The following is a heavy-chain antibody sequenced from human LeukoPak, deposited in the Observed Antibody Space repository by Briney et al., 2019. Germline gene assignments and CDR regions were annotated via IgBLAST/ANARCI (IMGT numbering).Heavy chain of an antibody. CDR3: ARARVPAALKGWFDP. CDR1: GGSISSGDYY. D-gene: IGHD2-2*01. Sequence: PSETLSLTRTVSGGSISSGDYYWSWIRQPPGKGLEWIGYIYYSGSTYYNPSLKSRVTISVDTSKNQFSLKLSSVTAADTAVYYCARARVPAALKGWFDPWGQGTLVTVSS. J-gene: IGHJ5*02. CDR2: IYYSGST. V-gene: IGHV4-30-4*08.